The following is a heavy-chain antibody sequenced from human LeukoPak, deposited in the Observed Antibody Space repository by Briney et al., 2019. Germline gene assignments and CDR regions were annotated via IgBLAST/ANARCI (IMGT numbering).Heavy chain of an antibody. CDR2: MHYSGTT. J-gene: IGHJ4*02. V-gene: IGHV4-61*01. CDR1: GGSVSSGSSY. CDR3: ARSPVSSWYPHYFDY. D-gene: IGHD6-13*01. Sequence: SETLSLTCTVSGGSVSSGSSYWSWIRQPPGNGLEWIAYMHYSGTTDYNPSLKSRVTISVDTSKNQFSLKLSSVTAADTAVYYCARSPVSSWYPHYFDYWGQGTLVTVSS.